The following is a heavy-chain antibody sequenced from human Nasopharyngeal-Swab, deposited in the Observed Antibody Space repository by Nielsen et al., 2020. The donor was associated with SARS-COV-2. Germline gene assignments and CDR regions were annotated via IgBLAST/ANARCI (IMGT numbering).Heavy chain of an antibody. J-gene: IGHJ5*02. CDR3: AGRPGPGTAFDL. V-gene: IGHV3-7*03. D-gene: IGHD1-1*01. Sequence: GESLKISCAASGFTFNSRWMTWVRQPPGKGLEWVANINKDGTEKNYVDSVKGRFTISRDNVKNSLYLQMDSLRVEDTAVYYCAGRPGPGTAFDLWGQGTLVTVSS. CDR1: GFTFNSRW. CDR2: INKDGTEK.